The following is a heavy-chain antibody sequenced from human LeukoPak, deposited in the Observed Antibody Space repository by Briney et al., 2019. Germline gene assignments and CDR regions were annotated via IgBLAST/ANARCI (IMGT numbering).Heavy chain of an antibody. V-gene: IGHV1-18*01. CDR2: ISAYNGNT. CDR1: GYTFTSYG. CDR3: ARDRPSNYYDSSGFPFDP. Sequence: GASAKVSCKASGYTFTSYGISWVRQAPGQGLEWMGWISAYNGNTNYAQKLQGRVTMTTDTSTSTAYMELRSLRSDDTAVYYCARDRPSNYYDSSGFPFDPWGQGTLVTVSS. J-gene: IGHJ5*02. D-gene: IGHD3-22*01.